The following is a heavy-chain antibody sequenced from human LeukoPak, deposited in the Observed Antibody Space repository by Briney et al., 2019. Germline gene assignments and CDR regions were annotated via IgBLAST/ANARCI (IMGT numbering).Heavy chain of an antibody. CDR1: GFTFTDYP. D-gene: IGHD3-10*01. CDR2: LTRSGGDT. CDR3: ARLWFGELLDY. V-gene: IGHV3-23*01. Sequence: GGSRRLSCAASGFTFTDYPMSWVRQAPGKGVEWVSALTRSGGDTYHADTVKGRFTISRDNSKDTLYLQMNSLRAEDTAVYYCARLWFGELLDYWGQGTLVTVSS. J-gene: IGHJ4*02.